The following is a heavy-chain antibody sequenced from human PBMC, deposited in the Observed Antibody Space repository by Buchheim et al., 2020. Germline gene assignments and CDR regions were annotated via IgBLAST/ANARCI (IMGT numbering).Heavy chain of an antibody. CDR1: GFTFNSYA. CDR2: ISGSGGSQ. CDR3: AKTEWGPRRYDAFDI. Sequence: EVQLLESGGGLVQPGRSLRLSCAASGFTFNSYAMNWVRQAPGKGLEWVSGISGSGGSQYYADSVKGRFTISRDNSKNTLHLQMNSLRAEDTAIYHCAKTEWGPRRYDAFDIWGHGT. J-gene: IGHJ3*02. V-gene: IGHV3-23*01. D-gene: IGHD3-3*01.